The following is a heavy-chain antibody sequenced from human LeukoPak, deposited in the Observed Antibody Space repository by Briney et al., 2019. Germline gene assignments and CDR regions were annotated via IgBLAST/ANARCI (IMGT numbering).Heavy chain of an antibody. CDR3: AKDAYCSGGSCYASWFDP. J-gene: IGHJ5*02. Sequence: GGSLRLSCAASGLTFSSYAMSWVRQAPGKGLGWVSAISGSGGTTNYADSVKGRFTISRDNSKNTLYLQLKSLRAEDTAVYYCAKDAYCSGGSCYASWFDPWGQGTLVTVSS. CDR1: GLTFSSYA. V-gene: IGHV3-23*01. D-gene: IGHD2-15*01. CDR2: ISGSGGTT.